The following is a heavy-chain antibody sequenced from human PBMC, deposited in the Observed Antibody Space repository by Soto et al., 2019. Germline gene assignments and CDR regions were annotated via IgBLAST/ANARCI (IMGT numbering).Heavy chain of an antibody. CDR1: GFTFSSYG. CDR2: IWYDGSNK. J-gene: IGHJ5*02. Sequence: GGSLRLSCAASGFTFSSYGMHWVRQAPGKGLEWVAVIWYDGSNKYYADSVKGRFTISRDNSKNTLYLQMNSLRAEDTAVYYCARSIDPMVRGVGQFDPWGQGTLVTAPQ. D-gene: IGHD3-10*01. CDR3: ARSIDPMVRGVGQFDP. V-gene: IGHV3-33*01.